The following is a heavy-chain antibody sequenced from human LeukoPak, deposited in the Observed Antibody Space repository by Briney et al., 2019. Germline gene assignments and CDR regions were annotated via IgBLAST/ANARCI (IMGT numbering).Heavy chain of an antibody. D-gene: IGHD2-2*01. CDR1: GGSISSYY. Sequence: PSETLSLTCTVSGGSISSYYWSWIRQPPGEGLEWIGYIYYSGSTNYNPSLKSRVTISVDTSKNQFSLKLSSVTAADTAVYYCARLKVVPAAPYYFDYWGQGTLVTVSS. CDR2: IYYSGST. CDR3: ARLKVVPAAPYYFDY. V-gene: IGHV4-59*08. J-gene: IGHJ4*02.